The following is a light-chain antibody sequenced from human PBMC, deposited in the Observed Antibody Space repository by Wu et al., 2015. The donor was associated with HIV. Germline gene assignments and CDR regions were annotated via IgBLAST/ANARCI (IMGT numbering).Light chain of an antibody. V-gene: IGKV3-11*01. CDR1: QSISSN. Sequence: EVVLTQSPATLSVSPGERATLSCRASQSISSNLAWYQQKPGQAPRLLIYDASNRPTDIPARFSGSGSGTDFTLTINNLEPDDFAVYYCQQRSNWPAYTFGQGTKLEMK. J-gene: IGKJ2*01. CDR3: QQRSNWPAYT. CDR2: DAS.